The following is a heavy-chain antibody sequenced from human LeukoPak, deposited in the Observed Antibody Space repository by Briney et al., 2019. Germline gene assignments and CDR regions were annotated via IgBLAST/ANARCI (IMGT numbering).Heavy chain of an antibody. Sequence: SGPTLVNPTQTLTLTCTFSGFSLSTSGMYVSWIRQPPGKALGWLARIDWDDAKYYSPSLKTRLTISKDTSKNQVVLTMTNMDPVDTATYYCARMRRYSSSWYPTDYWGQGTLVTVSS. CDR3: ARMRRYSSSWYPTDY. J-gene: IGHJ4*02. D-gene: IGHD6-13*01. CDR1: GFSLSTSGMY. CDR2: IDWDDAK. V-gene: IGHV2-70*11.